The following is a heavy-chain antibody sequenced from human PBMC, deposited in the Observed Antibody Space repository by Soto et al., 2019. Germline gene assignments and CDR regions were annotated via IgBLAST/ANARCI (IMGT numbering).Heavy chain of an antibody. CDR1: GYTFTSYA. CDR3: GSEYCSGGSCPLSYGMDV. V-gene: IGHV1-3*01. D-gene: IGHD2-15*01. Sequence: ASVKVSCKASGYTFTSYAMHWVRQAPGQRLEWMGWINAGNGNTKYSQKFQGRVTITRDTSASTAYMELSSLRSEDTAVYYCGSEYCSGGSCPLSYGMDVWGQGTTVTVSS. J-gene: IGHJ6*02. CDR2: INAGNGNT.